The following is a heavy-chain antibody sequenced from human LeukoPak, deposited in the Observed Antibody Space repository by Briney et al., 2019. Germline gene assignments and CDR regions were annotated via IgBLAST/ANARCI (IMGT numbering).Heavy chain of an antibody. CDR3: ARDRGSSSWYWFDP. CDR1: GFTFSSYS. V-gene: IGHV3-48*02. Sequence: GGSLRLSCAASGFTFSSYSMNWVRQAPGKGLEWVSYISSSSSTIYYADPVKGRFTISRDNAKNSLYLQMNSLRDEDTAIYYCARDRGSSSWYWFDPWGQGTLVTVSS. J-gene: IGHJ5*02. D-gene: IGHD6-13*01. CDR2: ISSSSSTI.